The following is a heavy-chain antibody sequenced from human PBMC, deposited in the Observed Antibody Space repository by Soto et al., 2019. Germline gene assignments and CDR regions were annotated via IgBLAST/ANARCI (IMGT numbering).Heavy chain of an antibody. CDR2: ISGSGGST. CDR3: AKDIPDVRLAAAGTIDY. CDR1: GFTFSSYA. D-gene: IGHD6-13*01. Sequence: GGSLRLSCAASGFTFSSYAMSWVRKAPGKGQEWASAISGSGGSTYYADSVKGRFTISRDNSKNTLYLQMNSLRAEDTAVYYCAKDIPDVRLAAAGTIDYWGQGTFVTVSS. V-gene: IGHV3-23*01. J-gene: IGHJ4*02.